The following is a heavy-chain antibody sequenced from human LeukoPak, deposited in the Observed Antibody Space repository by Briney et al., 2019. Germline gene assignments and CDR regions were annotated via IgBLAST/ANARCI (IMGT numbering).Heavy chain of an antibody. CDR3: ARATQKNYSSSWYSLGY. CDR2: INPNSGGT. J-gene: IGHJ4*02. CDR1: GYTFTGYY. D-gene: IGHD6-13*01. Sequence: ASVKVSCKASGYTFTGYYMHWVRQAPGQGPEWMGWINPNSGGTNYAQKFQGRVTMTEDTSTDTAYMELSSLRSEDMAVYYCARATQKNYSSSWYSLGYWGQGTLVTVSS. V-gene: IGHV1-2*02.